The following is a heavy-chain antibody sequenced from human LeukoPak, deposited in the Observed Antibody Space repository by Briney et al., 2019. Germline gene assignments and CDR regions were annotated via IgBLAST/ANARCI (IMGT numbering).Heavy chain of an antibody. CDR3: ARTELLAANYYFDY. J-gene: IGHJ4*02. CDR1: GGSFSGNY. CDR2: INHSGST. D-gene: IGHD4/OR15-4a*01. V-gene: IGHV4-34*01. Sequence: SETLSLTCAVYGGSFSGNYWSWIRQPPGEGLEWIGEINHSGSTNYNPSPKSRVTISVDTSKNQISLKLSSVTAADTAVYYCARTELLAANYYFDYWGQGTLVTVSS.